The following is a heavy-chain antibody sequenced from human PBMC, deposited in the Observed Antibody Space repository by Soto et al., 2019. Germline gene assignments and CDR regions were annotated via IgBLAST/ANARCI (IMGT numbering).Heavy chain of an antibody. Sequence: SETLSLTCAVSGGSFSGNGWWSWLRQPPEKGLEWIGEIHDSGSTNYNPSLKSRVTLSMDKSKNQFSVKLSSVTAADTAVYYCARGGYYTPGFDYWGQGTLVTVSS. V-gene: IGHV4-4*02. CDR1: GGSFSGNGW. D-gene: IGHD3-3*01. CDR3: ARGGYYTPGFDY. J-gene: IGHJ4*02. CDR2: IHDSGST.